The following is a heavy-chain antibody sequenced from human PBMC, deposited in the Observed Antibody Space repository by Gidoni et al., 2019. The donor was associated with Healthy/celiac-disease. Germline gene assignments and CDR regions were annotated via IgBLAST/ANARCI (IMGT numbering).Heavy chain of an antibody. V-gene: IGHV4-34*01. J-gene: IGHJ4*02. D-gene: IGHD5-12*01. Sequence: QVQLQQWGAGLLKPSETLSLTCAVYGGSFSGYYWSWIRQPPGKGLEWIGEINHSGSTNYNPSLKSRVTISVDTSKNQFSLKLSSVTAADTAVYYCARGGEYSGYDLDYWGQGTLVTVSS. CDR1: GGSFSGYY. CDR2: INHSGST. CDR3: ARGGEYSGYDLDY.